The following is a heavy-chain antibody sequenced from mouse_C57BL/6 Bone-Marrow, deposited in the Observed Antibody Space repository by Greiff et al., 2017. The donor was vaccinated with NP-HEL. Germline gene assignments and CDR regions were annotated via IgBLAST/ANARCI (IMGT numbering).Heavy chain of an antibody. CDR1: GYSITSGYY. J-gene: IGHJ4*01. CDR3: ARDRLLRYYAMDY. Sequence: EVQLVESGPGLVKPSQSLSLTCSVTGYSITSGYYWNWIRQFPGNKLEWMGYISYDGSNNYNPSLKNRISITRDTSKNQFFLKLNSVTTEDTATYYCARDRLLRYYAMDYWGQGTSVTVSS. CDR2: ISYDGSN. D-gene: IGHD1-1*01. V-gene: IGHV3-6*01.